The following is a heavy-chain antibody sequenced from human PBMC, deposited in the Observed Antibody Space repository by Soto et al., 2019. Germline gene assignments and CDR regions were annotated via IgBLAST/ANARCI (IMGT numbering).Heavy chain of an antibody. CDR3: ATDRVAFDM. CDR2: INPKSGGT. V-gene: IGHV1-2*02. D-gene: IGHD3-22*01. J-gene: IGHJ3*02. CDR1: GYLFTGYY. Sequence: XAVKGSCNASGYLFTGYYMRWVRQAPGQGLEWMGWINPKSGGTKYAEKFQGRVSMTGDTSITTAYLELSSLTSDDTAVYYCATDRVAFDMWGQGTKVTVSS.